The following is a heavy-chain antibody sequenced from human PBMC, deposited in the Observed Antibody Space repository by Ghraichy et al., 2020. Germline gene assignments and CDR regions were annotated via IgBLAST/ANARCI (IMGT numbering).Heavy chain of an antibody. J-gene: IGHJ4*02. V-gene: IGHV3-21*01. D-gene: IGHD1-1*01. CDR2: ITGSSHAI. CDR1: GYMFGRLS. CDR3: ATHDWNDGGFFDD. Sequence: GGSLRLSCAGSGYMFGRLSLNWVRQAPGKGLEWVASITGSSHAIYYADSVQGRFIISRDNAKMSLYLQMNSLRVEDTGVYYCATHDWNDGGFFDDWGQGTLVSVSS.